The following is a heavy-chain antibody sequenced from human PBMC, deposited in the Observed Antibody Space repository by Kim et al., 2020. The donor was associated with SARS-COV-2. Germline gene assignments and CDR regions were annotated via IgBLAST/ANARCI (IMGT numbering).Heavy chain of an antibody. D-gene: IGHD2-2*01. J-gene: IGHJ5*02. CDR3: AKDPTVVPAANPQFDP. V-gene: IGHV3-23*01. Sequence: SAKSRFAISRDNTKTTLYLQMNSLRAEDTAVYYCAKDPTVVPAANPQFDPWGQGTLVTVSS.